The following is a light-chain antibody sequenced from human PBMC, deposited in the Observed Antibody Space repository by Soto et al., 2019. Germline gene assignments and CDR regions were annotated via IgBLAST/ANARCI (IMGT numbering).Light chain of an antibody. CDR2: KAS. Sequence: DIQMTQSPSTLSASLGDRVTITCRASQGISSWLAWYQQKPGKAPNLLIYKASNLQSDVPSRFSGDGFGTEFTLTISSLQTDDFATYYCQQYNSYPWTFGQGTKVDIK. V-gene: IGKV1-5*03. J-gene: IGKJ1*01. CDR3: QQYNSYPWT. CDR1: QGISSW.